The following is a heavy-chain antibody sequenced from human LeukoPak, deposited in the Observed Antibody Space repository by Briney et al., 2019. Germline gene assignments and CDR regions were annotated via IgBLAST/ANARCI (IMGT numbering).Heavy chain of an antibody. V-gene: IGHV5-10-1*01. Sequence: GESLKISCKGSGYSFTSYWISWVRQMPGKGLEWMGRIDPSDSYTNYSPSFQGHVTISADKSISTAYLQWSSLKASNTAMYYCARYRHDAFDIWGQGTMVTVSS. D-gene: IGHD3-16*02. J-gene: IGHJ3*02. CDR2: IDPSDSYT. CDR1: GYSFTSYW. CDR3: ARYRHDAFDI.